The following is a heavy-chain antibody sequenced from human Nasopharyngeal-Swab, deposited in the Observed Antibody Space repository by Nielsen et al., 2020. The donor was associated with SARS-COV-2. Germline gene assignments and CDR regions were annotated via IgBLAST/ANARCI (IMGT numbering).Heavy chain of an antibody. CDR2: ITSSSGII. CDR3: AGAHRAYGDSGYYPLDY. CDR1: GFNFNYYS. Sequence: GESLKISCAASGFNFNYYSMNWVRQAPGKGLEWVSYITSSSGIIYYADSVKGRFTISRDNAKNLLYLQMNSLRAEDTAVYYCAGAHRAYGDSGYYPLDYWGKGTLVTVSS. J-gene: IGHJ4*02. V-gene: IGHV3-48*04. D-gene: IGHD3-22*01.